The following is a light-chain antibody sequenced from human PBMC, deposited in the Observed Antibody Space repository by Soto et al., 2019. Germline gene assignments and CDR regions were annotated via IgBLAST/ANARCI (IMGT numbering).Light chain of an antibody. CDR2: LVS. J-gene: IGKJ4*01. V-gene: IGKV2-28*01. Sequence: DVVLTQSPLSLPVTPGEPASISCRSSQSLLHSNGRNYLDWYLQKPGQSPQLLIYLVSTRASGVPERFSGSGSGTDFTLNISSVEAEDVVVYYCMQPLQTPLTFGGGTKVEIK. CDR3: MQPLQTPLT. CDR1: QSLLHSNGRNY.